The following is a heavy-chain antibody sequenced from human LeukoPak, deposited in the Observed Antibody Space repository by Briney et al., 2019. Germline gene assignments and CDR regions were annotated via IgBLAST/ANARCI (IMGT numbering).Heavy chain of an antibody. CDR3: TAHTYYYDSSNYYWRFDY. J-gene: IGHJ4*02. CDR1: GFTFSNAW. CDR2: IKSKTDGGTT. D-gene: IGHD3-22*01. Sequence: GGSLRLSCAASGFTFSNAWMSWVRQAPGKGLEWVGRIKSKTDGGTTDYSAPVKGRFIISRDDSKNTLYLQMNSLKTEDTAVYYCTAHTYYYDSSNYYWRFDYWGQGTLVTVSS. V-gene: IGHV3-15*01.